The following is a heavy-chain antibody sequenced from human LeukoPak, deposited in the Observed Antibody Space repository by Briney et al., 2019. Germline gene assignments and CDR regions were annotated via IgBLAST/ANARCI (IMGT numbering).Heavy chain of an antibody. CDR2: VGGGEDI. Sequence: PGGSLRLSCVASGFSFNIYGMSWVRQAPGKGLEWVSSVGGGEDIHYADSVKGRFTGSRDDAKNTVYLQMNSLIVEDTAIYFCSKDATPGNSIWDPFESWGQGTLVTVSS. CDR1: GFSFNIYG. V-gene: IGHV3-23*01. J-gene: IGHJ4*02. D-gene: IGHD1-7*01. CDR3: SKDATPGNSIWDPFES.